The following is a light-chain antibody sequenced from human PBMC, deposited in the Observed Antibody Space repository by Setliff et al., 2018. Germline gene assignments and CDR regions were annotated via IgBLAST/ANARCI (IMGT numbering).Light chain of an antibody. CDR2: GNS. V-gene: IGLV1-40*01. CDR1: SSNIGAGYD. Sequence: QSVLTQPPSVSGAPGQRVTISCTGSSSNIGAGYDVHWYQQPPGTAPKLLIYGNSNRPSGVPDRFSGPKSGNTASLTISGLQAEDEADYYCCSYAGSPYVFGTGTKVTVL. CDR3: CSYAGSPYV. J-gene: IGLJ1*01.